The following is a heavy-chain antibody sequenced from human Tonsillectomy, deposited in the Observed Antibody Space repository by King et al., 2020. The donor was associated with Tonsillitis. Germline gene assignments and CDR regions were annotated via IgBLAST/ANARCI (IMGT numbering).Heavy chain of an antibody. CDR2: IFHSGRT. V-gene: IGHV4-30-2*01. CDR1: DDSISSDDYS. J-gene: IGHJ6*03. CDR3: ARGSGRDSHDYMDV. Sequence: LQLQESGSRLLKPPQTLSLTCAVSDDSISSDDYSWSWIRQPPGRGLEWIGNIFHSGRTRYNPSHKSRVIISVDRSKNNFSLNLTSVTAADTAVYFCARGSGRDSHDYMDVWGKGTTVTVSS. D-gene: IGHD3-3*01.